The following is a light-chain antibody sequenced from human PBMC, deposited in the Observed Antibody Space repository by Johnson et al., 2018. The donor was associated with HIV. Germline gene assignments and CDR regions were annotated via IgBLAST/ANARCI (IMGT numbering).Light chain of an antibody. CDR1: SSNIGNNY. V-gene: IGLV1-51*01. CDR2: DNN. CDR3: GTWDTRLSSYG. J-gene: IGLJ1*01. Sequence: QSVLTQPPSVSAAPGQKVTISCSGSSSNIGNNYVSWYQQLPGTAPKLLIYDNNKRPSGIPDRFSGSKSGTSATLGITGLQTGDEADYYCGTWDTRLSSYGFGTGTKVTGL.